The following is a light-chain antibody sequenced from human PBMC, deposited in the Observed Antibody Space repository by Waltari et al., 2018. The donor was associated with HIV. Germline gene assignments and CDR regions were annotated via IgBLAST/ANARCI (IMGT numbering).Light chain of an antibody. Sequence: DIQMTQSTSTLSASVGDRVTVACRASQSVSSWLAWYQQKPGKAPKLLICKASSLESGVPSRFSGSGSGTEFTLTISSLQPDDFATYYCQQYNSLPLTFGQGTKVEIK. CDR2: KAS. J-gene: IGKJ1*01. CDR1: QSVSSW. CDR3: QQYNSLPLT. V-gene: IGKV1-5*03.